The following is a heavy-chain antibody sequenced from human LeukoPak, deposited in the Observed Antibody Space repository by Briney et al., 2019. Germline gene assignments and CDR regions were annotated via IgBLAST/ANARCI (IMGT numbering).Heavy chain of an antibody. V-gene: IGHV1-8*02. D-gene: IGHD3-3*01. CDR1: GYTFTGYY. CDR2: INPNSGNT. J-gene: IGHJ6*03. Sequence: GASVKVSCGASGYTFTGYYMHWVRQAPGQGLEWMGRINPNSGNTGYAQKFQGRVTMTRNTSISTAYMELSSLRSEDTAVYYCAKRVVPYYDFWSGYSSYYYYYMDVWGKGTTVTVSS. CDR3: AKRVVPYYDFWSGYSSYYYYYMDV.